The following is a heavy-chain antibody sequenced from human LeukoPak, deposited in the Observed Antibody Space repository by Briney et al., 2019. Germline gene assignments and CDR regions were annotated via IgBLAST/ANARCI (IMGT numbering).Heavy chain of an antibody. CDR2: IGTAGDA. Sequence: GGSLRLSCAASGFTFSSYDMHWVRQATGKGLEWVSAIGTAGDAYYPGSVKGRFTISRENAKNSLYLQMNSLRAGDTAVYYCARAIPSLLWFGELDAFDIWGQGTMVTVSS. CDR3: ARAIPSLLWFGELDAFDI. D-gene: IGHD3-10*01. V-gene: IGHV3-13*01. J-gene: IGHJ3*02. CDR1: GFTFSSYD.